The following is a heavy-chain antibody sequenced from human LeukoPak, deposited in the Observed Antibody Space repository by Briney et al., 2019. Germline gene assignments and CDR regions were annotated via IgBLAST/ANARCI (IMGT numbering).Heavy chain of an antibody. D-gene: IGHD1-26*01. J-gene: IGHJ4*02. CDR2: ISWNSGGI. V-gene: IGHV3-9*01. Sequence: GGSLRLSCAASGFTFDDYAMHWVRQAPGKGLEWVSGISWNSGGIGYADSVKGRFTISRDNAKNSLYLQMNSLRAEDTALYYCAKDSRLGIVGATRVFDYWGQGTLVTVSS. CDR3: AKDSRLGIVGATRVFDY. CDR1: GFTFDDYA.